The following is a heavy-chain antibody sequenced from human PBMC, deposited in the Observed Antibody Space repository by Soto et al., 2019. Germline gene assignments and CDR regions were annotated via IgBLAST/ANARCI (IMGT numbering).Heavy chain of an antibody. CDR1: GFTFSSYA. CDR2: ISGSGGST. Sequence: GGSLRLSCAASGFTFSSYAMSWVRQAPGKGLEWVSAISGSGGSTYYADSVKGRFTISRDNSKNTLCLQMNSLRAEDTAVYYCAKVLVATITRSGWYYFDYWGQGTLVTVSS. J-gene: IGHJ4*02. V-gene: IGHV3-23*01. CDR3: AKVLVATITRSGWYYFDY. D-gene: IGHD5-12*01.